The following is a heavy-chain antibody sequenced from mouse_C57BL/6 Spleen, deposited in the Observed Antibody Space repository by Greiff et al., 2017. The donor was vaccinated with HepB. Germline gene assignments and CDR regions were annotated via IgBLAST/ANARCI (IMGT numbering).Heavy chain of an antibody. V-gene: IGHV5-4*03. CDR2: ISDGGSYT. CDR3: ARGGSSAWYFDV. Sequence: EVKVVESGGGLVKPGGSLKLSCAASGFTFSSYAMSWVRQTPEKRLEWVATISDGGSYTYYPDNVKGRFTISRDNAKNNLYLQMSHLKSEDTAMYYCARGGSSAWYFDVWGTGTTVTVSS. D-gene: IGHD1-1*01. CDR1: GFTFSSYA. J-gene: IGHJ1*03.